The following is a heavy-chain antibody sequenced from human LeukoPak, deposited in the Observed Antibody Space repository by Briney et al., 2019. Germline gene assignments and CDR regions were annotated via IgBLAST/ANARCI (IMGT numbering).Heavy chain of an antibody. D-gene: IGHD2-2*01. V-gene: IGHV1-24*01. CDR3: ARVPAAMGMENWFDP. CDR1: GYTLTELS. CDR2: FDPEDGET. J-gene: IGHJ5*02. Sequence: ASVKVSCKVSGYTLTELSMHWVRQAPGKGLEWMGGFDPEDGETIYAQKFQGRVTMTEDTSTDTAYMELSSLRSEDTAVYYCARVPAAMGMENWFDPWGQGTLVTVSS.